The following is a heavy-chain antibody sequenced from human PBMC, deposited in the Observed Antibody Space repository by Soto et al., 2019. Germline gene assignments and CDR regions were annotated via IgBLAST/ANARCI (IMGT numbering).Heavy chain of an antibody. CDR1: GYTFTSYD. J-gene: IGHJ4*02. CDR3: ARDSGYGKPGNY. CDR2: MSANNGNT. V-gene: IGHV1-18*01. D-gene: IGHD5-12*01. Sequence: ASVKVSCKASGYTFTSYDINWVRQATGQGLEWMGWMSANNGNTDYAQKLQGRVTMTTDTSTSTAYMELRSLRSDDTAVYYCARDSGYGKPGNYWGQGTLVTVSS.